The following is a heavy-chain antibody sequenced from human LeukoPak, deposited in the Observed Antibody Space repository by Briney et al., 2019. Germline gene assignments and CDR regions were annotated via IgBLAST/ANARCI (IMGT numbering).Heavy chain of an antibody. CDR3: ARTPAAFGGVIALGL. J-gene: IGHJ4*02. CDR2: IYYSGST. CDR1: GGSISSSSYY. D-gene: IGHD3-16*02. Sequence: KPSETLSLTCTVSGGSISSSSYYWGWIRQPPGKGLEWIGSIYYSGSTYYNPSLKSRVTISVDTSKNQFSLKLSSVTAADTAVYYCARTPAAFGGVIALGLWGQGTLVTVSS. V-gene: IGHV4-39*01.